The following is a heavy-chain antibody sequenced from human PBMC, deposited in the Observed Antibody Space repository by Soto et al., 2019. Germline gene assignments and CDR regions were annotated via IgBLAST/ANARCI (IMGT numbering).Heavy chain of an antibody. V-gene: IGHV4-59*02. J-gene: IGHJ4*02. D-gene: IGHD6-13*01. CDR1: GDSVRNQY. CDR3: ARVAAAAGTDY. CDR2: IYNSGST. Sequence: SETLSLTCTVSGDSVRNQYWSWIRRPPGRGLEWIGYIYNSGSTNYNPSLKSRVTISVDTSKNQFSLKLSSVTAADTAVYYCARVAAAAGTDYWGQGTLVTVSS.